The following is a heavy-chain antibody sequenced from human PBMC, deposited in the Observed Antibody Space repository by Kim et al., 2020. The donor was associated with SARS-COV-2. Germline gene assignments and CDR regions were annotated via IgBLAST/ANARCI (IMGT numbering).Heavy chain of an antibody. V-gene: IGHV1-18*01. CDR2: ISAYNGNT. Sequence: ASVKVSCKASGYTFTSYGISWVRQAPGQGLEWMGWISAYNGNTNYAQKLQGRVTMTTDTSTSTAYMELRSLRSDDTAVYYCARDQGRELGYYYYGMDVWGQGTTVTVSS. J-gene: IGHJ6*02. CDR3: ARDQGRELGYYYYGMDV. D-gene: IGHD1-26*01. CDR1: GYTFTSYG.